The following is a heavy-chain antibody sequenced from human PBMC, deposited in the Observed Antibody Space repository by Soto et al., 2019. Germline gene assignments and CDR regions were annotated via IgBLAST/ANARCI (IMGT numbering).Heavy chain of an antibody. Sequence: ASVKVSCKASGYTFANYGISWVRQAPGQGLEWMGWIDPNSGGTHYAPKFQGRVAMTRAASINTAYMELNRLRSDDTAVYYCAKNGPSLGAWFDPWGQGTLVTVSS. CDR1: GYTFANYG. V-gene: IGHV1-2*02. J-gene: IGHJ5*02. D-gene: IGHD2-8*01. CDR3: AKNGPSLGAWFDP. CDR2: IDPNSGGT.